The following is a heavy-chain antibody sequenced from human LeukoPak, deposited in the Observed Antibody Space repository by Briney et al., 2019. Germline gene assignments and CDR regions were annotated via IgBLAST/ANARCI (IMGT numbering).Heavy chain of an antibody. CDR3: AKVRELTTMVRGVNEFDY. CDR1: GFTFSSYA. V-gene: IGHV3-23*01. D-gene: IGHD3-10*01. J-gene: IGHJ4*02. Sequence: GGSLRLSCAASGFTFSSYAMSWVRQAPGKGLEWVSAISGSGGSTYYADSVKGRFTISRDNSKNTLYLQMNSLRAEDTAVYYCAKVRELTTMVRGVNEFDYWGQGTLVTVSS. CDR2: ISGSGGST.